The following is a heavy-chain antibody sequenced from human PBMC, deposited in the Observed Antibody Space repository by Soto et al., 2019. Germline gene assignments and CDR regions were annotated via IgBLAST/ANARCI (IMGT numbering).Heavy chain of an antibody. Sequence: QVQLVESGGGVVQPGRSLRLSCAASGFTFSSYAMHWVRQAPGKGLEWVAVISYDGSNKYYADSVKGRFTISRDNSKNTLELQINSLRAEDTAVYYCGREPRSYYGMDVWGQGTTVTVS. CDR2: ISYDGSNK. J-gene: IGHJ6*02. CDR3: GREPRSYYGMDV. V-gene: IGHV3-30-3*01. CDR1: GFTFSSYA.